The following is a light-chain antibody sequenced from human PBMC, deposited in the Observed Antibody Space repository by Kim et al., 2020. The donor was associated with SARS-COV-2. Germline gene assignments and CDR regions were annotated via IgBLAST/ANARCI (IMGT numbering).Light chain of an antibody. CDR1: QSLVHSDGDTH. CDR3: MQGTHWPIT. J-gene: IGKJ5*01. Sequence: SASISCRSIQSLVHSDGDTHLNWFHQRPGQSPRRLIYKVSKRESGVPDRFRGSGSGTDFTLKISRVEAEDVGVYYCMQGTHWPITFGQGTRLEIK. V-gene: IGKV2-30*02. CDR2: KVS.